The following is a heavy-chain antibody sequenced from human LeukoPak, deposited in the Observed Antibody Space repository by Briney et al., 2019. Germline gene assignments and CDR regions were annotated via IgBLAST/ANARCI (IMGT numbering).Heavy chain of an antibody. V-gene: IGHV3-48*03. CDR3: ARGFEYSSSPLDY. J-gene: IGHJ4*02. Sequence: GGSLRLSCAASGFTFSSYEMNWVRQAPGKGLEWVSYISSSGSTIYYADSVKGRFTISRDNAKNSLYLQMNSLRAEDTAVYYCARGFEYSSSPLDYWGQGTLVTVSS. D-gene: IGHD6-6*01. CDR2: ISSSGSTI. CDR1: GFTFSSYE.